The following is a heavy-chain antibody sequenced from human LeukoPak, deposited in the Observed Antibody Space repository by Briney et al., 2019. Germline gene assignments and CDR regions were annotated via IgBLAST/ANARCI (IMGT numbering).Heavy chain of an antibody. J-gene: IGHJ3*02. CDR1: GGSISTTHW. V-gene: IGHV4-4*02. CDR2: IHHSGAN. Sequence: PSETLSLTCAVPGGSISTTHWWTWVRQFPGKGLEWIGEIHHSGANNNNLSLKSHVTISVDKSKNHFALKMSSVTAADTAVYYCARGHPRLRSFDIWGRGTMVTVSS. CDR3: ARGHPRLRSFDI.